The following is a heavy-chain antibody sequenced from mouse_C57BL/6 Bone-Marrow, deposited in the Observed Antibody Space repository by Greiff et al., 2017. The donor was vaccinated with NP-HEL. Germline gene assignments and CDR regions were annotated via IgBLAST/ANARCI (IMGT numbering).Heavy chain of an antibody. D-gene: IGHD1-1*01. V-gene: IGHV1-19*01. Sequence: EVQLQQSGPVLVKPGASVKMSCKASGYTFTDYYMNWVKQSHGKSLEWIGVINPYNGGTSYNQKFKGKATLTVDKSSSTAYMELNSLTSEDSAVYYCPLITTVVFDYWGQGTTLTVSS. CDR1: GYTFTDYY. CDR3: PLITTVVFDY. J-gene: IGHJ2*01. CDR2: INPYNGGT.